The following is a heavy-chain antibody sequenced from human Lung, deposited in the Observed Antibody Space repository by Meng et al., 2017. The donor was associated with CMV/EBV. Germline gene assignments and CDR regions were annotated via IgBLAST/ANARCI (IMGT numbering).Heavy chain of an antibody. CDR2: IPHRGSS. CDR3: LRRSGGSV. CDR1: GDSITNHNW. J-gene: IGHJ1*01. V-gene: IGHV4-4*02. D-gene: IGHD3-10*01. Sequence: QVELRESGPALVKPSETLSLTCAVSGDSITNHNWWAWVRQPPGKGLEWIGEIPHRGSSAYSPSLKSRVSMSIDKSKNQFSLKLTSVTPADTAVYHCLRRSGGSVWGQGTLVTVSS.